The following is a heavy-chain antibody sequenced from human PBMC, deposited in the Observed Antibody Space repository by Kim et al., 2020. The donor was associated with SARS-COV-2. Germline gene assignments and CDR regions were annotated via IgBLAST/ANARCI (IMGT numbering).Heavy chain of an antibody. CDR2: ISWDGGST. CDR3: AKDQEGFIHI. J-gene: IGHJ3*02. Sequence: GGSLRLSCAASGFTFDDYTMHWVRQAPGKGLEWVSLISWDGGSTYYADSVKGRFTISRDNSKNSLYLQMNSLRTEDTALYYCAKDQEGFIHIWGQGTMVTVSS. CDR1: GFTFDDYT. V-gene: IGHV3-43*01. D-gene: IGHD3-16*02.